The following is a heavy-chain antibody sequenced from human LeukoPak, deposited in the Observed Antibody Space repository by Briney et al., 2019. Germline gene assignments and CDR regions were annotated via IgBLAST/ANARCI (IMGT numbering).Heavy chain of an antibody. J-gene: IGHJ4*02. Sequence: PSETLSLTCAVSGGSISSGGYSWSWIRQPPGKGLEWIGHIYHSGSTYYNPSLKSRVTISVDRSKNQFSLKLSSVTAADTAVYYCARGYCSSTSCYGFDYWGQGTLVTVSS. D-gene: IGHD2-2*01. CDR3: ARGYCSSTSCYGFDY. CDR2: IYHSGST. CDR1: GGSISSGGYS. V-gene: IGHV4-30-2*01.